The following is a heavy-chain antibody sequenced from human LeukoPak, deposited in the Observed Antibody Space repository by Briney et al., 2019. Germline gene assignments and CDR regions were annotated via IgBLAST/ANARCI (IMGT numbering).Heavy chain of an antibody. CDR1: GFTFSSYG. V-gene: IGHV3-23*01. CDR3: AKRSSDYYDSSGPYYFDY. J-gene: IGHJ4*02. CDR2: ISGSGGRT. Sequence: SGGSLRLSCAASGFTFSSYGMSWVRQAPGMGLEWVSAISGSGGRTYYADSVKGRFTISRDNSKNTLYLQMNSLRAEDTAVYYCAKRSSDYYDSSGPYYFDYWGQGTLVTVSS. D-gene: IGHD3-22*01.